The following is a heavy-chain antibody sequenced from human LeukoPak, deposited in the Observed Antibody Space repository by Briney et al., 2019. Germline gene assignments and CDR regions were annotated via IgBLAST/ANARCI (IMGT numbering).Heavy chain of an antibody. D-gene: IGHD6-19*01. V-gene: IGHV4-34*01. CDR3: ARGVAVATTAGGTYYFDY. CDR1: GGSFSGHY. Sequence: SETLSLTCAVYGGSFSGHYWSWIRQPPGKGLEWIGEINHSGSTNYNPSLKSRVTISVDTSKNQFSLKLSSVTAADTAVYYCARGVAVATTAGGTYYFDYWGQGTLVTVSS. J-gene: IGHJ4*02. CDR2: INHSGST.